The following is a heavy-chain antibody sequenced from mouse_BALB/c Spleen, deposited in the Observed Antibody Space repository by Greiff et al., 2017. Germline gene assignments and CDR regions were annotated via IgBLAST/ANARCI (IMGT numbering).Heavy chain of an antibody. CDR2: INPSNGRT. D-gene: IGHD1-2*01. V-gene: IGHV1S81*02. J-gene: IGHJ3*01. CDR3: APLPLPY. CDR1: GYTFTSYW. Sequence: QVQLQQPGAELVKPGASVKLSCKASGYTFTSYWMHWVKQRPGQGLEWIGEINPSNGRTNYNEKFKSKATLTVDKSSSTAYMQLSSLTSEDSAVYYCAPLPLPYWGQGTLVTVSA.